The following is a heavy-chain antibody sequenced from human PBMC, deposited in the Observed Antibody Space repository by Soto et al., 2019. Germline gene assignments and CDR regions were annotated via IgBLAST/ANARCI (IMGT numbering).Heavy chain of an antibody. CDR1: GFSFSNYG. CDR3: ARDGGPLSWFDP. J-gene: IGHJ5*02. V-gene: IGHV3-33*01. D-gene: IGHD3-16*01. Sequence: QVQLVESGGGVVQPGRSLRLSCAASGFSFSNYGMHWVRQAPGKGLEWVALIWYDGSTKYYVDSVKGRFTISRDNSKNTRFLQMASLSAEETAVYCWARDGGPLSWFDPWGQGTLVTVSS. CDR2: IWYDGSTK.